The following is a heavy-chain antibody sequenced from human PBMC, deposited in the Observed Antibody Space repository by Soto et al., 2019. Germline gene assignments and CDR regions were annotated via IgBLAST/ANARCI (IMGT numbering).Heavy chain of an antibody. V-gene: IGHV3-53*01. CDR2: IYSGGST. Sequence: PGGSLRLSCAASGFTVSSYYMSWVRQAPGKGLEWVSVIYSGGSTYYADSVKGRFTISRDISKNTLFLQMNSVREEDTVVYFCVRVPPAHDYYGLDVWGQGTTVTVSS. J-gene: IGHJ6*02. CDR1: GFTVSSYY. CDR3: VRVPPAHDYYGLDV.